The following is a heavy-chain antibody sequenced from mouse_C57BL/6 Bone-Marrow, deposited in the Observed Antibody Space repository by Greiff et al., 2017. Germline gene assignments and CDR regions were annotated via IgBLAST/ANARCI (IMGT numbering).Heavy chain of an antibody. Sequence: VQLQQSGAELARPGASVKLSCKASGYTFTSYGISWVKQRTGQGLEWIGEIYPRSGNTYYNEKFKGKATLTADKSSSPAYMELRSLTSEDSAVYFCARGHDYYFDYWGQGTTLTVSS. V-gene: IGHV1-81*01. CDR3: ARGHDYYFDY. CDR2: IYPRSGNT. CDR1: GYTFTSYG. D-gene: IGHD2-13*01. J-gene: IGHJ2*01.